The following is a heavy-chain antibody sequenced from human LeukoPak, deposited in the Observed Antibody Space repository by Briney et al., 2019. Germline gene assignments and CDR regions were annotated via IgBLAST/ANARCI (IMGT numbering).Heavy chain of an antibody. CDR2: INHSGST. CDR1: GGSFSGYY. J-gene: IGHJ4*02. V-gene: IGHV4-34*01. CDR3: ARSGVSSSWSAFDY. Sequence: SETLSLTCAVYGGSFSGYYWSWIRQPPGKGLEWIGEINHSGSTNYNPSLKSRVTISVDTSKNQFSLKLSSVTAADTAVYYCARSGVSSSWSAFDYWGQGTLVTVSS. D-gene: IGHD6-13*01.